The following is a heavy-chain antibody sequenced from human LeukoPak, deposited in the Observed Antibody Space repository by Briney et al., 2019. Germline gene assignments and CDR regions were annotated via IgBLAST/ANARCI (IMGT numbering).Heavy chain of an antibody. CDR2: ISAGNSST. CDR1: GYTFTSYA. Sequence: ASVKVSCKASGYTFTSYAIHWVRQAPGQRLEWMGWISAGNSSTKYSQNFQGRVTFISNTSATTAFMELSSLRSEDAAVYYCARDSGSGNNDYWGQGTLVTVSS. CDR3: ARDSGSGNNDY. J-gene: IGHJ4*02. V-gene: IGHV1-3*01. D-gene: IGHD1-26*01.